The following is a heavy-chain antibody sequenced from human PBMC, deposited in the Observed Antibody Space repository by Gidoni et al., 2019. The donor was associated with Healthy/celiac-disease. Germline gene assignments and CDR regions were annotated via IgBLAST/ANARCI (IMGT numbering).Heavy chain of an antibody. D-gene: IGHD6-19*01. Sequence: QLQLQESCPGLAKPSETLSLTCTVSGASISSSSYYWGWIRQPPGKGLEWIGSIYYRRSTYYNPSLKSRVTISVDTSKTQFSLKLSSVTAADTAVYYCARRNSSGWYYAFDYWGQGTLVTVSS. CDR2: IYYRRST. V-gene: IGHV4-39*01. J-gene: IGHJ4*02. CDR3: ARRNSSGWYYAFDY. CDR1: GASISSSSYY.